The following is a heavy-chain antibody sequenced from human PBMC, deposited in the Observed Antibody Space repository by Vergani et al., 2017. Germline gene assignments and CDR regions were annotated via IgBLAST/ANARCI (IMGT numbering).Heavy chain of an antibody. D-gene: IGHD6-19*01. CDR1: GGSISSYY. CDR3: AKVGRSEVAGTFGAFDI. J-gene: IGHJ3*02. V-gene: IGHV4-59*04. Sequence: QVQLQESGPGLVKPSETLSLTCTVSGGSISSYYWSWIRQPPGKGLEWIGYIYYSGSTYYNPSLESRVTMSVDTSKSQFSLKLSSVTAADTAVYYCAKVGRSEVAGTFGAFDIWGQGTMVTVSS. CDR2: IYYSGST.